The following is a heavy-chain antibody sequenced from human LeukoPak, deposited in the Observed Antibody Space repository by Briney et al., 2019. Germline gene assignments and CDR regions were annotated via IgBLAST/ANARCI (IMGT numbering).Heavy chain of an antibody. CDR2: ISSSGSTI. CDR1: GFTFSSYE. Sequence: GGSLRLSCAASGFTFSSYEMNWVRQAPGKGLEWVSYISSSGSTIYYADSVKGRFTISRDNAKNSLYLQMNSLRAEDTAVYYCARETYSSAAFDPWGQGTLVTVSS. J-gene: IGHJ5*02. D-gene: IGHD6-25*01. V-gene: IGHV3-48*03. CDR3: ARETYSSAAFDP.